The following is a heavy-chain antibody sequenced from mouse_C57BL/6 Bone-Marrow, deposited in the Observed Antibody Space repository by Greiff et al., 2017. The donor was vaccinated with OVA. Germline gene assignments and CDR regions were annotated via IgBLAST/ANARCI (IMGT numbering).Heavy chain of an antibody. V-gene: IGHV14-2*01. D-gene: IGHD2-2*01. CDR3: ARYGYYRYFDV. CDR2: IDPEDGET. CDR1: GFNIKDYY. J-gene: IGHJ1*03. Sequence: EVKLMESGAELVKPGASVKLSCTASGFNIKDYYMHWVKQRTEQGLEWIGRIDPEDGETKYAPQFQGKATITADTSSNTAYLQLSSLTSEDTAVYYCARYGYYRYFDVWGTGTTVTVSS.